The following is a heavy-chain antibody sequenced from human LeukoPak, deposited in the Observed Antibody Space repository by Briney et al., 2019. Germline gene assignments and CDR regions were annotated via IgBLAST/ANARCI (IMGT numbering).Heavy chain of an antibody. V-gene: IGHV3-21*01. D-gene: IGHD5-24*01. CDR1: GFTFSSYS. CDR3: ARRVHGMATNFDY. Sequence: PGGSLRLSCAASGFTFSSYSMNWVRQAPGKGLEWVSSISSSSSYIYYADSVKGRFTISRDNAKNSLYLQMNSLRAEDTAVYYCARRVHGMATNFDYWGQGTLVTVSS. CDR2: ISSSSSYI. J-gene: IGHJ4*02.